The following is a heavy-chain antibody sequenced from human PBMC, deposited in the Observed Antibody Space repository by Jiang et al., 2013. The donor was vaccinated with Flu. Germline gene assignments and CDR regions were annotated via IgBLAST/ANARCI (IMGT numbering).Heavy chain of an antibody. CDR3: ARDNLDSALDI. Sequence: KPSNTLSLNCTVSGGSINGYYWSWVRQPPGKGLEWIGQIYFAGATNYSPSLKSRVTISVDASTNQFSLTLTSVTAADTAVYYCARDNLDSALDIWGQGTMVTISP. D-gene: IGHD1-1*01. CDR2: IYFAGAT. J-gene: IGHJ3*02. CDR1: GGSINGYY. V-gene: IGHV4-59*12.